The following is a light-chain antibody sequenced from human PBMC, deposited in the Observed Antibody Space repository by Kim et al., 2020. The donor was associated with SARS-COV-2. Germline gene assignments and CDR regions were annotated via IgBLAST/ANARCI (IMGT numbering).Light chain of an antibody. V-gene: IGKV1-27*01. Sequence: DMQMTQSPSSLSASVGDRVTITCRASRDIDHYLAWYQQKPGKVPKLLIYAASALQSGVPSRFSGSASGTDFTLTISSLQPEDFATYYCQNYNGAPLTFGGGTKVDIK. CDR1: RDIDHY. J-gene: IGKJ4*01. CDR3: QNYNGAPLT. CDR2: AAS.